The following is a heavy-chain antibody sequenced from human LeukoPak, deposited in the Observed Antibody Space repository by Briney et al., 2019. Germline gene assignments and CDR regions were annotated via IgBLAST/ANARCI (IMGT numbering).Heavy chain of an antibody. CDR3: ARAQANTWYFDL. CDR1: GFTFSSYG. CDR2: IIRKGAGT. J-gene: IGHJ2*01. Sequence: PGGSLRLSCAASGFTFSSYGMNWVRQAPGKGLEWVSRIIRKGAGTYYADSVKGRFTTSRDNSKYTLYLQTNSLRAEDTAVYYCARAQANTWYFDLWGRGALVTVSS. V-gene: IGHV3-23*01.